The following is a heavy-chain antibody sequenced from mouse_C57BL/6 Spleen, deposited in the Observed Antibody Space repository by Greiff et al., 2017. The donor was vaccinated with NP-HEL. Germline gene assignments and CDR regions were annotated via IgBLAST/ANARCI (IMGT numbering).Heavy chain of an antibody. CDR3: TDYDGYSYAMDY. CDR1: GFNIKDYY. Sequence: EVKLMESGAELVRPGASVKLSCTASGFNIKDYYMHWVKQRPEQGLEWIGRIDPEDGDTEYAPKFQGKATMTADTSSNTAYLQLSSLTSEDTAVYYCTDYDGYSYAMDYWGQGTSVTVSS. J-gene: IGHJ4*01. CDR2: IDPEDGDT. D-gene: IGHD2-3*01. V-gene: IGHV14-1*01.